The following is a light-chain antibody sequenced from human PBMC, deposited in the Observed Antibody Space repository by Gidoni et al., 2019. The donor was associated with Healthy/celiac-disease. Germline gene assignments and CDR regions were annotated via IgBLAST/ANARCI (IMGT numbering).Light chain of an antibody. CDR2: DAS. Sequence: QMTQSPSSLSASVGDRATITGQASQDISNYLPWYQQKPGKAPKLLIYDASKLETGRPSRCSGRGSGTDFTLTISSLQPEDIAIYYCQQDDKRPLFGGGTKVEIK. V-gene: IGKV1-33*01. CDR3: QQDDKRPL. J-gene: IGKJ4*01. CDR1: QDISNY.